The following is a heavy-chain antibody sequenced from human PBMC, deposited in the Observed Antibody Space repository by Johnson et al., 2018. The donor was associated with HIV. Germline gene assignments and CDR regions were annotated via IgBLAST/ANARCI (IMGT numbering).Heavy chain of an antibody. D-gene: IGHD2-21*01. CDR1: GFTFSSYA. CDR2: ISYDGSNK. Sequence: VQLVESGGGVVQPGRSLRLSCAASGFTFSSYAMHWVRQAPGKGLEWVAVISYDGSNKYYADSVQGRFTISRDNSKNTLYLQMNSLRAEDTAVYYCARGYGVVIALLDAFDIWGQGTMVTVSS. V-gene: IGHV3-30*04. J-gene: IGHJ3*02. CDR3: ARGYGVVIALLDAFDI.